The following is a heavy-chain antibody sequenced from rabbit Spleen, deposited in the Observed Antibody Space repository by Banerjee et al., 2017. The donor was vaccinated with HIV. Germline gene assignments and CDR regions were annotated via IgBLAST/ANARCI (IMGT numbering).Heavy chain of an antibody. J-gene: IGHJ4*01. CDR2: IDPVFGSA. V-gene: IGHV1S47*01. CDR3: ARGGGL. CDR1: GFDFSSYY. Sequence: QEQLVEYGGDLVQPEGSLTLTCKASGFDFSSYYMSWVRQAPGKGLEWIGYIDPVFGSAYYASWVNGRFSISRENTQNTVSLQLNSLTAADTATYFCARGGGLWGPGTLVTVS.